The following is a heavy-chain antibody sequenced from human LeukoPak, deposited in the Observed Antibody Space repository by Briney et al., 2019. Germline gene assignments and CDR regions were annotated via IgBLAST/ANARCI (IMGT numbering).Heavy chain of an antibody. V-gene: IGHV1-2*04. J-gene: IGHJ4*02. CDR1: GYTFTGYY. CDR3: ARGKFDYGDYVDGGRYFDY. CDR2: INPNSGGT. D-gene: IGHD4-17*01. Sequence: ASVKVSCKASGYTFTGYYMHWVRQAPGQGLEWMGWINPNSGGTNYAQKFQGWVTMTRDTSISTAYMELSRLRSDDTAVYSCARGKFDYGDYVDGGRYFDYWGQGTLVTVSS.